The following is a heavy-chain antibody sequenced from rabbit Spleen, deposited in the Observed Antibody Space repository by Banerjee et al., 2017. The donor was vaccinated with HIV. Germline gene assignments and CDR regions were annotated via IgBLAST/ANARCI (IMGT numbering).Heavy chain of an antibody. CDR1: GVSLHDKDV. J-gene: IGHJ3*01. V-gene: IGHV1S45*01. Sequence: EQLEESGGGLVQPEGSLTLTCKASGVSLHDKDVMCWVRQAPGKGLEWISCIAGSSSGFTYSATWAKGRFTISKTSSTTVTLQMTSLTAADTATYFCARDTGSSFSSYGMDLWGQGTLVTVS. CDR3: ARDTGSSFSSYGMDL. CDR2: IAGSSSGFT. D-gene: IGHD8-1*01.